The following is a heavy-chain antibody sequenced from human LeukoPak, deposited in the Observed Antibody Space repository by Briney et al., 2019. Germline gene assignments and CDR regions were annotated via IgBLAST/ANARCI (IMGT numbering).Heavy chain of an antibody. J-gene: IGHJ2*01. Sequence: SETLSLTCTVSGGSISSSSYYWGWIRQPPGKGLEWIGSIYYSGSTHYNPSLKSRVTISVDTSKNQFSLKLSSVTAADTAVYYCASPYSSSSGNWYFDLWGRGTLVTVSS. D-gene: IGHD6-6*01. V-gene: IGHV4-39*01. CDR1: GGSISSSSYY. CDR2: IYYSGST. CDR3: ASPYSSSSGNWYFDL.